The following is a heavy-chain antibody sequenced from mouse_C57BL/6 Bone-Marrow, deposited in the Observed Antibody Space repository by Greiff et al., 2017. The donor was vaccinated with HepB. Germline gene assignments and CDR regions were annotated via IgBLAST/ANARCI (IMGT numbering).Heavy chain of an antibody. Sequence: VQLQQSGAELVRPGASVKLSCTASGFNIKDDYMHWVKQRPEQGLEWIGWIDPENGDTEYASKFQGKATITADTSSNTAYLQLSSLTSEDTAVYYCTTGYGSSSSWYFDVWGTGTTVTVSS. J-gene: IGHJ1*03. CDR3: TTGYGSSSSWYFDV. CDR1: GFNIKDDY. V-gene: IGHV14-4*01. CDR2: IDPENGDT. D-gene: IGHD1-1*01.